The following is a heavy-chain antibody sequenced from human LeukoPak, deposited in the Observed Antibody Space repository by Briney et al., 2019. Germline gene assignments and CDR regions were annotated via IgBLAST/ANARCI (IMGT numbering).Heavy chain of an antibody. D-gene: IGHD2-21*02. V-gene: IGHV3-73*01. CDR2: LISKANSDAP. CDR1: RLTLTGPV. J-gene: IGHJ5*02. Sequence: PGGSPRDSPAAPRLTLTGPVMHTVRPTSRGRGWSVCRLISKANSDAPAYAASVKGRYTISRDESKNTVYLQMNSLKTEDTAVYFCTPYTTVAAIRGGWFDPWGQGTLVTVSS. CDR3: TPYTTVAAIRGGWFDP.